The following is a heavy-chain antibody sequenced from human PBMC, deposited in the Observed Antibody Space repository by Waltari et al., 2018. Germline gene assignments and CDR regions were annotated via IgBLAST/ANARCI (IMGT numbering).Heavy chain of an antibody. CDR2: IYYSGRT. V-gene: IGHV4-39*01. CDR3: ASRIAARPLYYYFDY. Sequence: QLQLQESGPGLVKPSETLSLTCTVSGGSISSSSFSLGWIRQPPGEGLEWIGSIYYSGRTYYNPSLKSRVTISVDTSKNQFSLKLSSVTAADTAVYYCASRIAARPLYYYFDYWGQGTLVTVSS. CDR1: GGSISSSSFS. J-gene: IGHJ4*02. D-gene: IGHD6-6*01.